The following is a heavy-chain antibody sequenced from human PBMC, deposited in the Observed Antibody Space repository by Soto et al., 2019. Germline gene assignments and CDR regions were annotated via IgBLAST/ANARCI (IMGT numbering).Heavy chain of an antibody. Sequence: QVQLVQSGAEVKKPGASVKVSCKTPGNFCSKYGISWVRQAPGQGLEWMGWINGNTGSTNYAQKFRGRVTMTTDTSTGMVYMELSSLTSDDKAIYYCGRDGDQWDQRYLDYWGQGTLVSV. D-gene: IGHD1-26*01. CDR3: GRDGDQWDQRYLDY. CDR1: GNFCSKYG. CDR2: INGNTGST. V-gene: IGHV1-18*01. J-gene: IGHJ4*02.